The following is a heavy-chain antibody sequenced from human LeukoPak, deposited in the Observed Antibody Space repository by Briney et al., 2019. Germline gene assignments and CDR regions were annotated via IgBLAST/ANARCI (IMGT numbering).Heavy chain of an antibody. CDR1: GGSISSSNW. V-gene: IGHV4-4*02. D-gene: IGHD3-10*01. CDR3: ARDRYYYGSGSYYFDY. J-gene: IGHJ4*02. Sequence: IPSETLSLTCAVSGGSISSSNWWSWVRQPPGKGLEWIGEIYHSGSTNYNPSLKSRVTMSVDTSKNQFSLRLSSMTAADTAVYYCARDRYYYGSGSYYFDYWGQGTLVTVSS. CDR2: IYHSGST.